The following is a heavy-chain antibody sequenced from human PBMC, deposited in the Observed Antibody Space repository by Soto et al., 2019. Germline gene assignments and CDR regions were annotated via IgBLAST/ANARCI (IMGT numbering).Heavy chain of an antibody. CDR2: IYSGGST. Sequence: GGSLRLSCAASGFTVSSNYMSWVRQAPGKGLEWVSVIYSGGSTYYADSVRGRFTISRDNSKNTLYLQMNSPRAEDTAVYYCARDVESGSSQYCYYYNCMDVWGQGTTVTVSS. J-gene: IGHJ6*02. D-gene: IGHD1-26*01. CDR3: ARDVESGSSQYCYYYNCMDV. V-gene: IGHV3-53*05. CDR1: GFTVSSNY.